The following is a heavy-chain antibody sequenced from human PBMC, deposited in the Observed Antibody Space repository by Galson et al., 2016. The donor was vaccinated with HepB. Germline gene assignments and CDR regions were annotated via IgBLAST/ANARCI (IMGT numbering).Heavy chain of an antibody. CDR1: GGTFSNYA. CDR3: ASSGVSYDSSGYYPGY. J-gene: IGHJ4*02. V-gene: IGHV1-69*06. CDR2: IIPMFGTA. D-gene: IGHD3-22*01. Sequence: SVKVSCKASGGTFSNYAISWVRQAPGQGLEWMGAIIPMFGTANYAQKFQGRVTITADKSTTTAYMELNSLRSEDTAVYYCASSGVSYDSSGYYPGYWGQGTLVTVSS.